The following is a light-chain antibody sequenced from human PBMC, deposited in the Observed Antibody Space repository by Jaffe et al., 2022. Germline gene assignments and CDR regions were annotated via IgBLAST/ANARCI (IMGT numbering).Light chain of an antibody. CDR2: GNI. Sequence: QSVLTQPPSVSGAPGQRVTISCTGSSSNIGAGYDVHWYQQLPGTAPKLLIYGNINRPSGVPDRFSGSKSGTSASLAITGLQAEDEADYYCQSYDSSLPYVFGTGTKVTVL. CDR3: QSYDSSLPYV. CDR1: SSNIGAGYD. J-gene: IGLJ1*01. V-gene: IGLV1-40*01.